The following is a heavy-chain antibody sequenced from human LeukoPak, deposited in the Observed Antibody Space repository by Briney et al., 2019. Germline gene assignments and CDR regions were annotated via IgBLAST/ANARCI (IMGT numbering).Heavy chain of an antibody. CDR2: ISSSFTT. J-gene: IGHJ5*02. V-gene: IGHV3-48*03. CDR3: ARAYSSPNWFDP. Sequence: SGGSLRLSCVASGFTFRSYEMNWVRQAPGKGLEWVSYISSSFTTNYADSVKGRFTISRDNAKNSLYLQMNSLRAEDTAVYYCARAYSSPNWFDPWGQGTLVTVSS. D-gene: IGHD6-13*01. CDR1: GFTFRSYE.